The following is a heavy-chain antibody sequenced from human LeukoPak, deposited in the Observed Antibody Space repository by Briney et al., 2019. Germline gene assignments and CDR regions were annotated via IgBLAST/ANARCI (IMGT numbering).Heavy chain of an antibody. CDR1: GYIFTTYF. Sequence: EASVKVSCKASGYIFTTYFMHWVRQAPGQGLEWMGFINPSGGTTDYSQKFQGRVTMTRDTSTSKVYMAPSSLRSEDTAVYYCARVRGHGDMIDYWGQGTLVTVSS. V-gene: IGHV1-46*01. CDR2: INPSGGTT. CDR3: ARVRGHGDMIDY. J-gene: IGHJ4*01. D-gene: IGHD3-10*01.